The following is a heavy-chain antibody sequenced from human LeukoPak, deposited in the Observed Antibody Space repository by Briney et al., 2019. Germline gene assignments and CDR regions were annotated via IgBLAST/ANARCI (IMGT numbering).Heavy chain of an antibody. CDR3: ARRDIVLMVY. Sequence: SETLSLTCTVSGGSISSSSYYWGWIRQPPGKGLEWIGSIYYSGSTYYNPSLKSRVTISVDTSKSQFSLKLSSVTAADTAVYYCARRDIVLMVYWGQGTLVTVSS. J-gene: IGHJ4*02. CDR2: IYYSGST. D-gene: IGHD2-8*01. CDR1: GGSISSSSYY. V-gene: IGHV4-39*01.